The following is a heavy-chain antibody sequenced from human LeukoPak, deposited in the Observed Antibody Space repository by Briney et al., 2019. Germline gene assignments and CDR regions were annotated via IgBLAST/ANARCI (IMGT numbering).Heavy chain of an antibody. D-gene: IGHD3-10*01. CDR2: ISSRSTYM. CDR1: GFTLSRYA. V-gene: IGHV3-21*01. Sequence: GGSLRLSCAASGFTLSRYAMDWVRQAPGKGLEWVSSISSRSTYMYYADSVKGRFSISRDNAKNSLYLQMNSLRAEDTAVYYCAKDPDFEYYYGSGSHPQFDPWGQGTMVTVSS. J-gene: IGHJ5*02. CDR3: AKDPDFEYYYGSGSHPQFDP.